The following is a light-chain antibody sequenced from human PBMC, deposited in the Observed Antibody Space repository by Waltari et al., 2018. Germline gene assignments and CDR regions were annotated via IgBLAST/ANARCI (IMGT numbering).Light chain of an antibody. J-gene: IGLJ3*02. CDR1: RSNVGPNY. CDR3: AAWDDSLNAWM. V-gene: IGLV1-44*01. Sequence: QSVLTQPPSTSGTPGQRVTISCSGSRSNVGPNYVSWYQQLPGTAPTLLIYNNNRRPSGVPDRFSGSKSGTSASLAISGLQSEDEADYYCAAWDDSLNAWMFGGGTKLTVL. CDR2: NNN.